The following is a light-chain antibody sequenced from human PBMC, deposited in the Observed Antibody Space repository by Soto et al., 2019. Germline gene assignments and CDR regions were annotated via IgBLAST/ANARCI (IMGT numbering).Light chain of an antibody. CDR1: QSSSNW. CDR3: QQYNNS. V-gene: IGKV1-5*03. J-gene: IGKJ4*01. Sequence: DIQMTQSPSTLSASVGDRATITCRASQSSSNWLAWYQQKPGKAPKLLIYKASSLESGVPSRFSGSGSGTEFTLTISSLQPDDFATYYCQQYNNSFGGGTKVDIK. CDR2: KAS.